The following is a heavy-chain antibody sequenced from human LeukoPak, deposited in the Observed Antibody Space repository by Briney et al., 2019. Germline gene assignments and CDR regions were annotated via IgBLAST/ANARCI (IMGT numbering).Heavy chain of an antibody. CDR3: ARDFWSGSNWFDP. V-gene: IGHV4-39*07. CDR1: GGSISSYS. J-gene: IGHJ5*02. D-gene: IGHD3-3*01. CDR2: IYYSGST. Sequence: PSETLSLTCTVSGGSISSYSWGWIRQPPGKGLQWIASIYYSGSTNYNPSLQSRVTISVDTSKNQFSLKLSSVTAADTAVYYCARDFWSGSNWFDPWGQGTLVTVSS.